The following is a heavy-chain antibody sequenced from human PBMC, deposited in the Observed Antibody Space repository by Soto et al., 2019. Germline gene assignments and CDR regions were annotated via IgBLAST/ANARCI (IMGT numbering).Heavy chain of an antibody. V-gene: IGHV4-31*03. Sequence: QVQLQESGPGLVKPSQTLSLTCTVSCGSISSGGYYWSWIRQHPGKGLEWIGYIDYSGSTYYNPSHKSRVTISVDTSKNQFSLKLSSVTAADTAVYYCARSWGGYVSYWGQGTLVTVSS. CDR3: ARSWGGYVSY. D-gene: IGHD5-12*01. J-gene: IGHJ4*02. CDR1: CGSISSGGYY. CDR2: IDYSGST.